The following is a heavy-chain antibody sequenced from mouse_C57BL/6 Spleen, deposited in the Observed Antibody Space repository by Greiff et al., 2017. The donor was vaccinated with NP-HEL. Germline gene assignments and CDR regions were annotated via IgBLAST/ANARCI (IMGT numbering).Heavy chain of an antibody. J-gene: IGHJ2*01. V-gene: IGHV2-2*01. CDR3: ARKGGSSGDLWYFDY. CDR2: IWSGGST. Sequence: VQLQQSGPGLVQPSQSLSITCTVSGFSLTSYGVHWVRQSPGKGLEWLGVIWSGGSTDYNAAFISRLSISKDNSKSQVFFKMNSLQADDTAIYYCARKGGSSGDLWYFDYWGQGTTLTVSS. D-gene: IGHD1-1*01. CDR1: GFSLTSYG.